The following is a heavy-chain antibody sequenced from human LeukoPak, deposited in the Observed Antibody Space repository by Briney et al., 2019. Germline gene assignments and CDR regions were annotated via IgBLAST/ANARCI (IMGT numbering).Heavy chain of an antibody. D-gene: IGHD3-10*01. CDR2: FDPEDGET. CDR1: GYTLTELS. J-gene: IGHJ4*02. Sequence: ASVKVSFKVSGYTLTELSMHWVRQAPGKGLEWMGGFDPEDGETIYAQKFQGRVTMTEDTSTDTAYMELSSLRSEDTAVYYCATDPQYYGSGRLGYWGQGTLVTVSS. V-gene: IGHV1-24*01. CDR3: ATDPQYYGSGRLGY.